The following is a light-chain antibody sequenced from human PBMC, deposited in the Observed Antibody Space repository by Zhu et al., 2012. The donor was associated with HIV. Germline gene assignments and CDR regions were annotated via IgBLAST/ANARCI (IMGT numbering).Light chain of an antibody. CDR3: QQYNSLPXT. CDR2: GAS. V-gene: IGKV3-20*01. Sequence: EIVLTQSPGTLSLSPGERATLSCRASHYVSSNYLARYQQKPGQAPRLLIYGASSRATGIPDRFSGSGSGTDFTLTISRLEPEDFAMYYCQQYNSLPXTFGGGTKVEIK. J-gene: IGKJ4*01. CDR1: HYVSSNY.